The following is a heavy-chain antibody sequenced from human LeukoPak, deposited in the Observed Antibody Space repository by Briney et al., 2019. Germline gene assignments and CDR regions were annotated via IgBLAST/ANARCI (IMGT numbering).Heavy chain of an antibody. CDR3: ARHQDSGYDLRDAFDI. J-gene: IGHJ3*02. CDR2: IMHDGTEK. CDR1: GFTFSRYW. Sequence: GGSLRLSCAASGFTFSRYWMSWVRQAPGKGLEWVANIMHDGTEKNYVDSVKGRFTISRDNAKNSLYLQMNSLRAEDTAVYYCARHQDSGYDLRDAFDIWGQGTMVTVSS. D-gene: IGHD5-12*01. V-gene: IGHV3-7*03.